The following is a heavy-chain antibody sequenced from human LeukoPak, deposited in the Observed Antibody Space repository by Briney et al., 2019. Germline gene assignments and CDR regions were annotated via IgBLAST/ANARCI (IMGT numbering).Heavy chain of an antibody. CDR3: ARGYDYGDYVGDFDY. D-gene: IGHD4-17*01. V-gene: IGHV1-18*01. Sequence: GASVTVSCKASGYTLTSYPISWVRQAPGQGLEWMGWISTYNGNTNYAQKLKGRVTMTTATSTSTAYMDLRGLKSDDTAVYYCARGYDYGDYVGDFDYWGQGTLVTVSS. CDR2: ISTYNGNT. J-gene: IGHJ4*02. CDR1: GYTLTSYP.